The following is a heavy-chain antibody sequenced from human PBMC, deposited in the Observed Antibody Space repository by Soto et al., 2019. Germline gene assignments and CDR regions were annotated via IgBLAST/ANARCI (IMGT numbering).Heavy chain of an antibody. V-gene: IGHV3-33*01. CDR3: ARDLIGDYYYSSGRDV. J-gene: IGHJ6*02. Sequence: PGGSLRISCAASGFTFSSYGMHWVRQAPGKGLEWVAVIWYDGSNKYYADSVKGRFTISRDNSKNTLYLQMNSLRAEDTAVYYCARDLIGDYYYSSGRDVCCQRTTVTVSS. D-gene: IGHD4-17*01. CDR2: IWYDGSNK. CDR1: GFTFSSYG.